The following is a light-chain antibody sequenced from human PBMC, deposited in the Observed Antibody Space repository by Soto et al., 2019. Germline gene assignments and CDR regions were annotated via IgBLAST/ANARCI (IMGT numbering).Light chain of an antibody. Sequence: DIQMTQSPSTLSASVGDRVTITCRASQSISSWLAWYQQKPGKAPKVLIYKASNLESGVPSRFSGSGSGTEFTLTISSLQPDDFPTYYCQQYNTYSWTFGQGTKVEIK. CDR3: QQYNTYSWT. V-gene: IGKV1-5*03. CDR2: KAS. J-gene: IGKJ1*01. CDR1: QSISSW.